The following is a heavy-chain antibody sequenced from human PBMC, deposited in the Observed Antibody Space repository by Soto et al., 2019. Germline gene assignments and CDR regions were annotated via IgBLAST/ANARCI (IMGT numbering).Heavy chain of an antibody. CDR3: AREYSSGVPYFDY. CDR1: GFTFSSYS. D-gene: IGHD6-19*01. V-gene: IGHV3-48*01. CDR2: ISSSSSTI. Sequence: GGSLRLSCAASGFTFSSYSMNWVRQAPGKGLEWVSYISSSSSTIYYADSVKGRLTISRDNAKNSLYLQMNSLRAEETAVYYCAREYSSGVPYFDYWGQGTLVTVSS. J-gene: IGHJ4*02.